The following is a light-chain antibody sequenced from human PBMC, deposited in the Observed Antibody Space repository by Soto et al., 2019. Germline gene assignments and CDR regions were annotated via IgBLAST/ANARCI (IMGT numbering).Light chain of an antibody. V-gene: IGLV2-14*01. J-gene: IGLJ2*01. CDR2: EVA. Sequence: QSALTQPASVSGSPGQSITISCTGTSSDVGIYKYVSWYQQHPGKAPNLMIYEVANRPSGVSNRFSGSKSGNTASLTISGLHAEDEADYYCSSFTSSSTVVFGGGTKVTVL. CDR1: SSDVGIYKY. CDR3: SSFTSSSTVV.